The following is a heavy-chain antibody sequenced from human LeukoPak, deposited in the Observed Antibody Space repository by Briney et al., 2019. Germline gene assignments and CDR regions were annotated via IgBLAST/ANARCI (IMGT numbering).Heavy chain of an antibody. D-gene: IGHD5-18*01. CDR2: IYYSGST. CDR3: ARARYGYYTLDY. J-gene: IGHJ4*02. CDR1: GGSISSSSYY. V-gene: IGHV4-39*07. Sequence: SETLSLTCTVSGGSISSSSYYWGWIRQPPGKGLEWIGSIYYSGSTYYNPSLKSRVTISVDTSKNQFSLKLSSVTAADTAVYYCARARYGYYTLDYWGQGTLVTVSS.